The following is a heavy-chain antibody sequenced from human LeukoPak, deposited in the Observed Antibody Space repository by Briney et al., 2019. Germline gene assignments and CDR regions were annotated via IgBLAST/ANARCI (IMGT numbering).Heavy chain of an antibody. CDR1: GGSISSGSYY. Sequence: SQTLSLTCTVSGGSISSGSYYWSWIRQPAGKGLEWVGRIYTSGSTNYNPSRKSRVTISVDTSKNQFSLKLSSVTAADTAVYYCARKGYRYGYTLYSSSWYDWFDPWGQGTLVTVSS. D-gene: IGHD6-13*01. CDR2: IYTSGST. J-gene: IGHJ5*02. V-gene: IGHV4-61*02. CDR3: ARKGYRYGYTLYSSSWYDWFDP.